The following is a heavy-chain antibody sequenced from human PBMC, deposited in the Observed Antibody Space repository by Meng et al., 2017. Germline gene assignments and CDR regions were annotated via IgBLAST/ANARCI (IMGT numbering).Heavy chain of an antibody. CDR1: GDSVSSNSAA. J-gene: IGHJ4*02. Sequence: LQHSGPGQLNPSQTLSLTCAISGDSVSSNSAAWNWIRQSPSRGLEWLGRAYYRSKWYHDYAESVKSRISIDPDTSKNQFSLQLRSVTPEDSAVYYCARGSYSFDSWGQRTLVTVSS. CDR3: ARGSYSFDS. D-gene: IGHD1-26*01. CDR2: AYYRSKWYH. V-gene: IGHV6-1*02.